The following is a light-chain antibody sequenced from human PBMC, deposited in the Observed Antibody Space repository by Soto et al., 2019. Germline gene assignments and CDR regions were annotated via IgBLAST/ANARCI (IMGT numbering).Light chain of an antibody. CDR3: SSYTSSRSVV. V-gene: IGLV2-14*01. Sequence: QSALTQPASVSGSPGQSITISCTGTSSDVGGYNYVSWYQQYPGKAPKLMIYEVSNRPSGVSNRFSGSKSGNTSSLTIYGLQAEDEAYYYCSSYTSSRSVVFGGGTKVTVL. J-gene: IGLJ2*01. CDR2: EVS. CDR1: SSDVGGYNY.